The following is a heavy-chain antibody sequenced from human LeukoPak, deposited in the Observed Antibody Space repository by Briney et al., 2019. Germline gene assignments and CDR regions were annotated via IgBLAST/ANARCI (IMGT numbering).Heavy chain of an antibody. V-gene: IGHV3-64*01. J-gene: IGHJ3*02. CDR1: GFTFSSYG. CDR2: ISSNGGST. CDR3: ARGIAVAGADAFDI. Sequence: GGSLRLSCAASGFTFSSYGMHWVRQAPGKGLEYVSAISSNGGSTYYANSVKGRFTISRDNSKNTLYLQMGSLRAEDMAVYYCARGIAVAGADAFDIWGQGTMVTVSS. D-gene: IGHD6-19*01.